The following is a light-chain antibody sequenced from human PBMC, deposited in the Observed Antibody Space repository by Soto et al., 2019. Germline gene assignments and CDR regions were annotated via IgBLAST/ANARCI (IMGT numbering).Light chain of an antibody. J-gene: IGLJ1*01. Sequence: QSVLTQPASVSGPPGQSITISCTGTSSDVGAYNYVSWYQHHPGKAPRLVIYDVTNRPSAVPDRFSGSKSGTSASLTITGLQSEDEADYYCAAWDDSLNGYVFGTGTKVTVL. CDR2: DVT. CDR1: SSDVGAYNY. CDR3: AAWDDSLNGYV. V-gene: IGLV2-14*01.